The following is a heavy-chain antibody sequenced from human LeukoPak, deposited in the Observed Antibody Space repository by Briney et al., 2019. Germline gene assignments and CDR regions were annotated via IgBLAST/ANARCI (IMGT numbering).Heavy chain of an antibody. CDR1: GFAFSSYS. CDR2: IWPDGSNK. CDR3: ARELAA. V-gene: IGHV3-33*01. J-gene: IGHJ4*02. D-gene: IGHD6-13*01. Sequence: GGSLRLSCEAAGFAFSSYSMHWVRQAPGKGLEWVAAIWPDGSNKYYANSVKGRFTISRDNSKNTLYLQMNSLRGDDTAIYYCARELAAWGQGALVTVSS.